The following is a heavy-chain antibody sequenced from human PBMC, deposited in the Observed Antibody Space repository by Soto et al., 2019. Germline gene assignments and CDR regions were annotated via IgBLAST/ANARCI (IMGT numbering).Heavy chain of an antibody. V-gene: IGHV3-48*02. CDR1: GFTFSSYS. D-gene: IGHD6-19*01. CDR2: ISSSGSSI. CDR3: VRERSSGWYWDY. Sequence: GGSLRLSCAASGFTFSSYSMNWVRQAPGKGLEWVSYISSSGSSIYYADSVKGRFTVSRDNVRNSLYLQMNSLRDEDTAVFYCVRERSSGWYWDYWGQGTLVTVSS. J-gene: IGHJ4*02.